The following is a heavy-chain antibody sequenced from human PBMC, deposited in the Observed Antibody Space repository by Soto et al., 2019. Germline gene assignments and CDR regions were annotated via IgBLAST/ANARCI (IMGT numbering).Heavy chain of an antibody. J-gene: IGHJ6*02. Sequence: GESLKISCKGSGYSFTSYWIGWVRQMPGKGLEWMGIIYPGDSDTRYSPSFQGQVTISADKSISTAYLQWSSLKASDTAMYYCARGIRYCISTSCPAPSYYYYYGMDVWGQGTTVTVSS. V-gene: IGHV5-51*01. CDR1: GYSFTSYW. CDR3: ARGIRYCISTSCPAPSYYYYYGMDV. CDR2: IYPGDSDT. D-gene: IGHD2-2*01.